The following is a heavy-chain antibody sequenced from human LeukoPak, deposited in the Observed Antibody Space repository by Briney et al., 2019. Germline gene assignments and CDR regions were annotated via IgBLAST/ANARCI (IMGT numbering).Heavy chain of an antibody. CDR1: GFSFSSYS. Sequence: GGSLRLSCAASGFSFSSYSMNWVRQAPGKGLEWVSIISSGSSYIFYADSVKGRFTISRDNAKNSLYLQMNSLRAEDTAVYYCARVNYYDSSGPGRVDYWGQGTLVTVSS. CDR2: ISSGSSYI. J-gene: IGHJ4*02. D-gene: IGHD3-22*01. CDR3: ARVNYYDSSGPGRVDY. V-gene: IGHV3-21*01.